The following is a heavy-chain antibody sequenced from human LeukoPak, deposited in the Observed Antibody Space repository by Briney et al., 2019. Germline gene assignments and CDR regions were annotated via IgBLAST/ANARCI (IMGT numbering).Heavy chain of an antibody. V-gene: IGHV3-7*01. D-gene: IGHD4-23*01. Sequence: GGSLRLSCAASGFTFSSYWMSWVRQAPGKGLEWVANIKQDGSEKYYVDSVKGRFTISRDNAKNSLYLQMNSLRAEDTAVYYCARPSYGGNSPNDYWGQGTLVTVSS. J-gene: IGHJ4*02. CDR1: GFTFSSYW. CDR3: ARPSYGGNSPNDY. CDR2: IKQDGSEK.